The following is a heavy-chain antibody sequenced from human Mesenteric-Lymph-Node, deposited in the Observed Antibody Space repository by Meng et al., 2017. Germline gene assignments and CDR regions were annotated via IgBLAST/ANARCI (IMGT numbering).Heavy chain of an antibody. CDR2: IYSGGST. Sequence: GESLKISCAASGFTVSSNYMSWVRQAPGKGLEWVSVIYSGGSTYYADSVKGRFTISRDNSKNTLYLQMNSLRAEDTAVYYCARDRSDASGSYYYYYYYGMDVWGQGTTVTVSS. CDR1: GFTVSSNY. D-gene: IGHD1-26*01. V-gene: IGHV3-66*02. J-gene: IGHJ6*02. CDR3: ARDRSDASGSYYYYYYYGMDV.